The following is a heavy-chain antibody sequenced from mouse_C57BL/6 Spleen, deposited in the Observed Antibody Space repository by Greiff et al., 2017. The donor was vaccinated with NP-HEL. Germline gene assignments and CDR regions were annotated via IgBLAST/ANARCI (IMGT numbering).Heavy chain of an antibody. D-gene: IGHD1-1*01. CDR3: TRYTTVVATPAWFAY. V-gene: IGHV1-15*01. CDR1: GYTFTDYE. CDR2: IDPETGGT. Sequence: VKLQESGAELVRPGASVTLSCKASGYTFTDYEMHWVKQTPVHGLEWIGAIDPETGGTAYNQKFKGKAILTADKSSSTSYMELRSLTSEDSAVYYCTRYTTVVATPAWFAYWGQGTLVTVSA. J-gene: IGHJ3*01.